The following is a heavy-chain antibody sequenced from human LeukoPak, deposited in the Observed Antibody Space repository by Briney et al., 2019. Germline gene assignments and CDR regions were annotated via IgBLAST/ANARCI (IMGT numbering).Heavy chain of an antibody. CDR3: AKFRAYYYYYYMDV. D-gene: IGHD3-10*01. Sequence: GGSLRLSCAASGFTFSSYGKHWVRQAPGKGLEWVSAISGSGGGTYYADSVKGRFTISRDNSKNTLYLQMNSLRAEDTAVYYCAKFRAYYYYYYMDVWGKGTTVTVSS. CDR1: GFTFSSYG. J-gene: IGHJ6*03. V-gene: IGHV3-23*01. CDR2: ISGSGGGT.